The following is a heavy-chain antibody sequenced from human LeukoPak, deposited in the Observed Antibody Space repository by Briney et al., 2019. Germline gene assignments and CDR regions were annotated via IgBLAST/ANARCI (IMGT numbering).Heavy chain of an antibody. Sequence: SETLSLTCTVSGYSISSGYYWGWIRQPPGKGLEWVGEINHIGSTNYNPSLKSRVTISIDTSKNQFSLKLSSVTAADTAVYYCAGPFFAKGGPDYWGQGTLVTVSS. CDR1: GYSISSGYY. V-gene: IGHV4-38-2*02. CDR2: INHIGST. D-gene: IGHD3-16*01. J-gene: IGHJ4*02. CDR3: AGPFFAKGGPDY.